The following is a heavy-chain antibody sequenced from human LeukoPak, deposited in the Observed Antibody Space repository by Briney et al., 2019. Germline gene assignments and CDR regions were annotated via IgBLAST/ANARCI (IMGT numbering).Heavy chain of an antibody. Sequence: SETLSLTCTVSGDSISSSSYYWGWIRQPPGKGLEWIGSFSYSGSTYYNPSLKSRVTISVDTSKNQFSLKLSSVTAADTAVYYCARDRTVVVVVAATPAHWFDPWGQGTLVTVSS. D-gene: IGHD2-15*01. CDR1: GDSISSSSYY. V-gene: IGHV4-39*07. J-gene: IGHJ5*02. CDR2: FSYSGST. CDR3: ARDRTVVVVVAATPAHWFDP.